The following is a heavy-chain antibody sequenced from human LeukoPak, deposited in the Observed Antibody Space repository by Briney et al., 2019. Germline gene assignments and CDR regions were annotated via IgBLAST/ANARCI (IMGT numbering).Heavy chain of an antibody. J-gene: IGHJ5*02. CDR3: ARGHYMVRGVIMGWFDP. CDR2: MNPNSGNT. Sequence: ASVKVSCKASGYTFTSYDINWVRQATGQGLEWMGWMNPNSGNTGYAQKFQGRVTMTRNTSISTAYMELSSLRSDDTAVYYCARGHYMVRGVIMGWFDPWGQGTLVTVSS. CDR1: GYTFTSYD. V-gene: IGHV1-8*01. D-gene: IGHD3-10*01.